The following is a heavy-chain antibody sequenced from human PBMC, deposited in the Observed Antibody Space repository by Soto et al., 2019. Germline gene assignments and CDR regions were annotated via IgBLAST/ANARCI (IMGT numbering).Heavy chain of an antibody. CDR2: ITSDTKTI. J-gene: IGHJ4*02. V-gene: IGHV3-48*02. CDR1: GFRFSIYS. Sequence: EVQLVESGGALVQRGGSLTLSCAASGFRFSIYSMNWVRQAPGKGLEWSAYITSDTKTIKYAESVKGRFTISRDNAKHSVYLQMDNLSDEDTAVYYCARSVEGHFDYWGQGTVVTVSS. CDR3: ARSVEGHFDY. D-gene: IGHD6-19*01.